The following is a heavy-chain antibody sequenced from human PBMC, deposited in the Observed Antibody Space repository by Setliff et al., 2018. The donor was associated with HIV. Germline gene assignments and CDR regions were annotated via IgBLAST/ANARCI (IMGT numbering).Heavy chain of an antibody. CDR3: ARDFTLVRGVISRYYYYGMDV. Sequence: TLSLTCTVSGGSISSGDYYWSWIRQPAGKGLEWIGRIYTSGSANYNPSLKSRVTISVDTSKNQFSLKLSSVTAADTAVYYCARDFTLVRGVISRYYYYGMDVWGQGTTVTSP. D-gene: IGHD3-10*01. J-gene: IGHJ6*02. V-gene: IGHV4-61*02. CDR2: IYTSGSA. CDR1: GGSISSGDYY.